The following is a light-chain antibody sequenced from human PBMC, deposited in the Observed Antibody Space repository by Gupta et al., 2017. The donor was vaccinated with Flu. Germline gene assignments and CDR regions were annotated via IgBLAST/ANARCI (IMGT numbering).Light chain of an antibody. CDR3: CSYGGSKF. V-gene: IGLV2-8*01. Sequence: GQSVTISCTGTSSDVGGYNYVSWYQQHPGKAPKLIIYEVNKRASGVPDRFSGSKSGNTASLTVSGLLAEDEADYYCCSYGGSKFFGGGTKLTVL. J-gene: IGLJ2*01. CDR2: EVN. CDR1: SSDVGGYNY.